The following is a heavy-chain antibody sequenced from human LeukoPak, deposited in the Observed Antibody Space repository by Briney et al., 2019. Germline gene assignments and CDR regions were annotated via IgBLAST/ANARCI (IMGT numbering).Heavy chain of an antibody. CDR1: GYTLTELS. V-gene: IGHV1-24*01. J-gene: IGHJ5*02. CDR3: ATNRGNSGYDYWFDP. D-gene: IGHD5-12*01. CDR2: FDPEDGET. Sequence: ASVKVSCKVSGYTLTELSMHWVRQAPGKGLEWMGGFDPEDGETIYAQKFQGRVTMTEDTSTDTAYMELSSLRSEDTTVYYCATNRGNSGYDYWFDPWGQGTLVTVSS.